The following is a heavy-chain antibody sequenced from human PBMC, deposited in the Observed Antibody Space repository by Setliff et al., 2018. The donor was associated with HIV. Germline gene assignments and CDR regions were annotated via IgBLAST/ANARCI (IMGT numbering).Heavy chain of an antibody. CDR1: GRSIDDSY. CDR2: IKTSGRT. D-gene: IGHD3-10*01. Sequence: SETLSLTCTVSGRSIDDSYWSWIRQSPGKGLEWIGFIKTSGRTNYKPSLKSRVSISLDTSKNQFSLRLNSVTATDTAVYYCARLAEDYYDSGTWEVDYWAHGTLVTVSS. J-gene: IGHJ4*01. V-gene: IGHV4-4*09. CDR3: ARLAEDYYDSGTWEVDY.